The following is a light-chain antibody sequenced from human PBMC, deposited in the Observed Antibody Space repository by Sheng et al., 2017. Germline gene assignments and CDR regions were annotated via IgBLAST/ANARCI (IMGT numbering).Light chain of an antibody. V-gene: IGKV1-5*03. CDR1: QGISKY. CDR3: QQYTSYPPT. J-gene: IGKJ4*01. Sequence: DIQMTQSPSTLSASVGDRVTITCQASQGISKYLNWYQQKPGKAPKLLIYKASSLESGVPSRFSGSGSGPEFTLTISSLQPDDFATYYCQQYTSYPPTFGGGTKVEI. CDR2: KAS.